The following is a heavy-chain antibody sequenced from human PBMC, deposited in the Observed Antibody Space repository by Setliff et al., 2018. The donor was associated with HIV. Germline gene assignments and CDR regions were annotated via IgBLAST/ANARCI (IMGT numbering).Heavy chain of an antibody. CDR1: GFTFSDYY. CDR2: ISGSGNII. CDR3: ARDKCIGYDCWANDY. V-gene: IGHV3-11*04. Sequence: GGSLRLSCAASGFTFSDYYMTWIRQAPGKGLEWVSYISGSGNIIYYADSVKGRFTISRDNAKNSLYLQMSSLRAEDTAVYFCARDKCIGYDCWANDYWGQGTLVTVSS. D-gene: IGHD5-12*01. J-gene: IGHJ4*02.